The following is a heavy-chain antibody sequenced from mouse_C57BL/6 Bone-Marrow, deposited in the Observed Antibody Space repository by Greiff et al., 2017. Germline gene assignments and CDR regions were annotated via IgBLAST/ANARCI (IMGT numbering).Heavy chain of an antibody. CDR1: GFTFSDYY. CDR3: ARDPITTVVARYWYFDV. J-gene: IGHJ1*03. Sequence: EVQLVESEGGLVQPGSSMKLSCTASGFTFSDYYMAWVRQVPEKGLEWVANINYDGSSTYYLDSLKSRFIISRDNAKNILYLQMSSLKSVDTATYYCARDPITTVVARYWYFDVWGTGTTVTVSS. D-gene: IGHD1-1*01. V-gene: IGHV5-16*01. CDR2: INYDGSST.